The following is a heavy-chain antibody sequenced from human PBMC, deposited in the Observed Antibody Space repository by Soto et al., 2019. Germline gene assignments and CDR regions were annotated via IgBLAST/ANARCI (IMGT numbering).Heavy chain of an antibody. D-gene: IGHD4-17*01. CDR1: GYTFTGHY. V-gene: IGHV1-2*02. CDR2: INPNSGGT. J-gene: IGHJ4*02. CDR3: ARDLQLIPAGYGDNRLLGAIDY. Sequence: GASVKVSCKASGYTFTGHYMHWVRQAPGQGLEWMGWINPNSGGTNYAQKFQGRVTMTRDTSISTAYMELSRLRSDDTAVYYCARDLQLIPAGYGDNRLLGAIDYWGQGTLVTVSS.